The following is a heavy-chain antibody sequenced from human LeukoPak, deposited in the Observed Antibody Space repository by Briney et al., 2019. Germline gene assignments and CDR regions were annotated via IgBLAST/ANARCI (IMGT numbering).Heavy chain of an antibody. V-gene: IGHV3-7*01. CDR3: ARRIVGPTSGGDY. Sequence: GGSLRLSCAASGFTFSSYWMRWVRQAPGKGLELVANIKQDGSEKYYVDSVQGRFTISRDNAKNSLHLQMNSPRVEDTAVYYCARRIVGPTSGGDYWGQGTPVTVSS. CDR1: GFTFSSYW. D-gene: IGHD1-26*01. CDR2: IKQDGSEK. J-gene: IGHJ4*02.